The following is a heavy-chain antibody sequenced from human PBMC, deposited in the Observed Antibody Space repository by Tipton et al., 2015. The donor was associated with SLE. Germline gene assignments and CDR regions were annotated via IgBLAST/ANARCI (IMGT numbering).Heavy chain of an antibody. D-gene: IGHD1-7*01. CDR3: ARETLTGTIPY. CDR2: FFYSESTY. V-gene: IGHV4-39*07. J-gene: IGHJ1*01. CDR1: GSSITSSSYY. Sequence: TLSLTCTVSGSSITSSSYYWGWIRQPPGKGLEWIGSFFYSESTYYYNPSLKSRITMFLDTSKNQFSLSLSSVTAADTAMYYCARETLTGTIPYWGQSTLVTVSS.